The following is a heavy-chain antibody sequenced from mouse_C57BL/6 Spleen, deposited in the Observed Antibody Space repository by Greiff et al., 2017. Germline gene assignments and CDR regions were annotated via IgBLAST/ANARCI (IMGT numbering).Heavy chain of an antibody. CDR3: ARFGDYDDGPYWYFDV. V-gene: IGHV1-9*01. CDR2: ILPGSGST. J-gene: IGHJ1*03. Sequence: QVQLQQSGAELMKPGASVKLSCKATGYTFTGYWIEWVKQRPGHGLEWIGEILPGSGSTNYNEKFKGKATFTADTSSNTAYMQLSSLTTEDSAIYYCARFGDYDDGPYWYFDVWGTGTTVTVSS. D-gene: IGHD2-4*01. CDR1: GYTFTGYW.